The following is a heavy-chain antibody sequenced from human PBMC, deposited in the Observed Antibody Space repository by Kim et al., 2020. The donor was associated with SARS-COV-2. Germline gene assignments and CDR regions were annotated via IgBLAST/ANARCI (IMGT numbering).Heavy chain of an antibody. Sequence: GGSLRLSCAASGFTFSSYGMHWVRQAPGKGLEWVAVIWYDGSTKYYVDSVKGRFTISRDNSKTTLYLQMNSLRAEDTAVYYCANGGSSSSWAHLYWGQGT. CDR1: GFTFSSYG. CDR3: ANGGSSSSWAHLY. J-gene: IGHJ4*02. V-gene: IGHV3-33*06. D-gene: IGHD2-2*01. CDR2: IWYDGSTK.